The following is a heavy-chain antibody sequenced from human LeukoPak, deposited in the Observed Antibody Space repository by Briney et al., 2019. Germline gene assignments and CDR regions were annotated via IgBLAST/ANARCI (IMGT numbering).Heavy chain of an antibody. J-gene: IGHJ5*02. CDR1: GFTFSSYA. CDR3: AKDWSTGDFWSGYYESWFDP. CDR2: ISGSGGST. D-gene: IGHD3-3*01. Sequence: GGSLRLSCAASGFTFSSYAMSWVRQAPGKGLEWVSAISGSGGSTYYADSVKGRFTISRDNSKNTLYLQMNSLRAEDTAVYYCAKDWSTGDFWSGYYESWFDPWGQGTLVTVSS. V-gene: IGHV3-23*01.